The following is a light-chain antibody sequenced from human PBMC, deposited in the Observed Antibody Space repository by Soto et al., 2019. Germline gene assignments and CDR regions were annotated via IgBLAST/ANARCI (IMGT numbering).Light chain of an antibody. J-gene: IGKJ4*01. CDR2: GAS. Sequence: EFVLTQSPGTLSLSPGERATLSCRASHSVTSSFLAWYQQKAGQAPRLLIYGASTRATGIPDRFSGRESGTDFTLTISSLEPEDFAVYYCQHYASSLTFGGGTKVEIK. V-gene: IGKV3-20*01. CDR1: HSVTSSF. CDR3: QHYASSLT.